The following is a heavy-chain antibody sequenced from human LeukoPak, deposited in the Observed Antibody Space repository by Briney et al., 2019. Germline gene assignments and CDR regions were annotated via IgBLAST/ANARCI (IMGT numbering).Heavy chain of an antibody. Sequence: ASVKVSCKASGYTFTNYGISWVRQAPGQGLEWMGWISAYNGNTNYAQNLQGRVTMATDTSTSTAYMALRSLRSDDTAVYYCARADYGGTGGYYYYYYMDVWGKGTTVTVSS. D-gene: IGHD4-23*01. V-gene: IGHV1-18*01. J-gene: IGHJ6*03. CDR3: ARADYGGTGGYYYYYYMDV. CDR1: GYTFTNYG. CDR2: ISAYNGNT.